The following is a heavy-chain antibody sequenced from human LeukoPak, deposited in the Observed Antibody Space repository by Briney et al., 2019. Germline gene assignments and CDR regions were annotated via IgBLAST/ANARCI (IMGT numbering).Heavy chain of an antibody. CDR1: GFTFSDYT. CDR3: AKAANEWELLAGYFDY. V-gene: IGHV3-64*02. J-gene: IGHJ4*02. Sequence: GGSLRLSCAASGFTFSDYTMHWVRLAPGKRLEYVSAITANGGSKYHADSVRARFTISRDNSKNTLYLQMNSLRAEDTAVYYCAKAANEWELLAGYFDYWGQGTLVTVSS. D-gene: IGHD1-26*01. CDR2: ITANGGSK.